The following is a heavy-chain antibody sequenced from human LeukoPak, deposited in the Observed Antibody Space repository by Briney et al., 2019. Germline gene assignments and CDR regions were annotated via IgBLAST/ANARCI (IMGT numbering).Heavy chain of an antibody. CDR3: ARRGAGCSSTSCYFFYCDY. Sequence: ASAKVSCKASGYTFISYYMHWVRPAPGQGLEWMGIINPSGGSTNYAQTSQGRVTLTTDISTSTVCIEMRSARSADTAVYYCARRGAGCSSTSCYFFYCDYWGQGTLVTVSS. J-gene: IGHJ4*02. CDR1: GYTFISYY. CDR2: INPSGGST. V-gene: IGHV1-46*01. D-gene: IGHD2-2*01.